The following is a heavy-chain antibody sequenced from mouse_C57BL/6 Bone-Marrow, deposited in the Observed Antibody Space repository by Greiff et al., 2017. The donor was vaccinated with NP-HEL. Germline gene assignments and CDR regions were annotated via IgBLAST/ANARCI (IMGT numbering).Heavy chain of an antibody. CDR2: IDPETGGT. CDR3: TRGIWRVGNFAY. Sequence: VKLQESGAELVRPGASVTLSCKASGYTFTDYEMHWVKQTPVHGLEWIGAIDPETGGTAYNQKFKGKAILTADKSSSTAYMELRSLTSEDSAVYYCTRGIWRVGNFAYWGQGTLVTVSA. V-gene: IGHV1-15*01. CDR1: GYTFTDYE. J-gene: IGHJ3*01. D-gene: IGHD1-1*01.